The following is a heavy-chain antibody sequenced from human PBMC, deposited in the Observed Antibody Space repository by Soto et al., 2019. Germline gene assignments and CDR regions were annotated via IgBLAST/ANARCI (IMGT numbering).Heavy chain of an antibody. J-gene: IGHJ5*02. CDR1: GFTFSSYA. V-gene: IGHV3-33*08. D-gene: IGHD6-13*01. CDR3: ARHPERIAEIGWFDP. CDR2: IWYDGSNK. Sequence: PGGSLRLSCAASGFTFSSYAMSRVRQAPGKGLEWVAVIWYDGSNKYYADSVKGRFTISRDNAKNSLYLQMNSLRAEDTAVYYCARHPERIAEIGWFDPWGQGTLVTVSS.